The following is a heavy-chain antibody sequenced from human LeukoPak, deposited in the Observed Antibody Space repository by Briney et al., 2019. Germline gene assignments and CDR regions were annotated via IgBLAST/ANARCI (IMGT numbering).Heavy chain of an antibody. CDR1: GFTFSSFG. Sequence: PGGSLRLSCAASGFTFSSFGMHLVRQAPGKGLEWVAVIWYDGSNKYYADSVKGRFTISRDNSKNTLSLQMNSLRAEDTAVYYCAKDAAGSSSWANYWGQGALVTVSS. CDR2: IWYDGSNK. CDR3: AKDAAGSSSWANY. J-gene: IGHJ4*02. D-gene: IGHD6-13*01. V-gene: IGHV3-33*06.